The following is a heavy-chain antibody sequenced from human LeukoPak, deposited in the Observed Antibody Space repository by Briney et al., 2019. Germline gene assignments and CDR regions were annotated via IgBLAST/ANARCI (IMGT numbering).Heavy chain of an antibody. CDR1: GYTFTSYD. V-gene: IGHV1-8*01. CDR3: AREVPYDSSRYYQPFDY. Sequence: ASVKVSCKASGYTFTSYDINWVRQATGQGLEWMGWMNPNSGNTGYAQKFQGRVTMTTDTSTSTAYMELRSLRSDDTAVYYCAREVPYDSSRYYQPFDYWGQGTLVTVSS. CDR2: MNPNSGNT. D-gene: IGHD3-22*01. J-gene: IGHJ4*02.